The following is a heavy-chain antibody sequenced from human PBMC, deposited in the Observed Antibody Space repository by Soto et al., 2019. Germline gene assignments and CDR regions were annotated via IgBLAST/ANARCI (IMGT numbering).Heavy chain of an antibody. Sequence: EVQLVESGGGLVQPGGSLRLSCAASGFTFSSYSMNWVRQAPGKGLEWVSYISSSSSTIYYADSVKGRFTISRDNAKNSLYLQMNRLRADDTAVYYCARHPERISQIGGFDPWGQGTLVTVSS. D-gene: IGHD3-10*01. CDR2: ISSSSSTI. CDR1: GFTFSSYS. J-gene: IGHJ5*02. CDR3: ARHPERISQIGGFDP. V-gene: IGHV3-48*01.